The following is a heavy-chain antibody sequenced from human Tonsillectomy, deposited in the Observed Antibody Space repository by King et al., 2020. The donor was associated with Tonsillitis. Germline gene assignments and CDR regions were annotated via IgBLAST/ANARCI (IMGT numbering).Heavy chain of an antibody. J-gene: IGHJ3*02. CDR2: LNWNGGSA. CDR3: ARDKYDDSLTGGLHDAFDR. Sequence: VQLVESGGTVIRPGGSLRLSCAASGFTFDDYGMSWVRQAPGKGLEWVAGLNWNGGSAVYTESVKGRFTISRDNVKNSLYLQINSLRAEDTALYYCARDKYDDSLTGGLHDAFDRWGQGTMVTVSS. CDR1: GFTFDDYG. V-gene: IGHV3-20*04. D-gene: IGHD3/OR15-3a*01.